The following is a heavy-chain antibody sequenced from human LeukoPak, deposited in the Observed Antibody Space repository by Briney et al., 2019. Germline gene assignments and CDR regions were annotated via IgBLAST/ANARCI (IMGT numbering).Heavy chain of an antibody. D-gene: IGHD3-10*01. V-gene: IGHV3-53*01. CDR1: GLTVSSNY. Sequence: GGSLRLSCAASGLTVSSNYMSWVRRAPGKGLEWVSVLYSGGNTYYADSVKGRFSNSRDNSKNTLYLQMNSLRAEDTAVYYCASYGSGRYYFDYWGQGTLVTVSS. J-gene: IGHJ4*02. CDR2: LYSGGNT. CDR3: ASYGSGRYYFDY.